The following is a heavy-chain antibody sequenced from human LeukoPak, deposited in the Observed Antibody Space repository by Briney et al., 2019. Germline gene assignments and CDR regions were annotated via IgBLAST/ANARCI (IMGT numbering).Heavy chain of an antibody. CDR2: IKADGSDT. CDR3: ARDFKDVSP. J-gene: IGHJ5*02. V-gene: IGHV3-74*01. Sequence: GGSLRLSCAASGFTFSSFWMHWVRHAPGQGPVWVSGIKADGSDTRYADSVKGRFTISRDNAKSTLYLQMNSLRAEDTAMYYCARDFKDVSPWGPGTLVTVSS. CDR1: GFTFSSFW.